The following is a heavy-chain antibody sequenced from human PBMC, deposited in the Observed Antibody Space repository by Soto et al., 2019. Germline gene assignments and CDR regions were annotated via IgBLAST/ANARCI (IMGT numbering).Heavy chain of an antibody. CDR1: GYTFSSCA. D-gene: IGHD4-17*01. Sequence: QVQLVESGGGVVQPGRSLRVSCVASGYTFSSCAMHWVRQAPGKGLEWVAVIASDGKDKHHADSVKGRFTISRGNSKNTMYLQMNSLSAEDTAVYYCAKDRDYGAASYYFDSWGQGTLVTVSS. V-gene: IGHV3-30*18. CDR3: AKDRDYGAASYYFDS. CDR2: IASDGKDK. J-gene: IGHJ4*02.